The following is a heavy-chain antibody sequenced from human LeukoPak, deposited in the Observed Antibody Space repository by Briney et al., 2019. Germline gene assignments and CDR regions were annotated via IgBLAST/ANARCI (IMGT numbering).Heavy chain of an antibody. CDR3: AKAMSTDHYDSKGFYRVDFDS. V-gene: IGHV3-23*01. CDR2: LSNSGVSGGTT. J-gene: IGHJ4*02. CDR1: GFTFSTYA. Sequence: GGSLRLSCAASGFTFSTYAMSCVRRAPGKGLEWVSALSNSGVSGGTTYFADSVKGRFSISRDNSKSTLYLQLSSLTAEDTAVYYCAKAMSTDHYDSKGFYRVDFDSWGQGTLVTVSS. D-gene: IGHD3-22*01.